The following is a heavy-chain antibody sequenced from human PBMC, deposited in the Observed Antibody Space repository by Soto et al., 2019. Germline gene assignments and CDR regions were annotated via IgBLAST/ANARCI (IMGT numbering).Heavy chain of an antibody. Sequence: QVQLQQWGAGLLKPSETLSLTCAVYGGSFSGYYWSWIHQPPGKGLEWIGEINHSGSTNYNPSLKSRVTISVDTSKNQFSLKLSSVTAADTAVYYCARGQVAARPGRWFDPWGQGTLVTVSS. CDR3: ARGQVAARPGRWFDP. D-gene: IGHD6-6*01. CDR2: INHSGST. J-gene: IGHJ5*02. CDR1: GGSFSGYY. V-gene: IGHV4-34*01.